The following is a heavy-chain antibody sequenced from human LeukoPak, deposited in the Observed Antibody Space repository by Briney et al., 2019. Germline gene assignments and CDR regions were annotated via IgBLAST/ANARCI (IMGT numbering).Heavy chain of an antibody. CDR2: IVVGSGNT. Sequence: ASVKVSCKASGFTFTSSAVQWVRQARGQRLEWIGWIVVGSGNTNYAQKFQERVTITRDMSTSTAYMELSSLRSEDTAVYYCARTYYDILTGFGAFDIWGQGTMVTVSS. J-gene: IGHJ3*02. V-gene: IGHV1-58*01. D-gene: IGHD3-9*01. CDR1: GFTFTSSA. CDR3: ARTYYDILTGFGAFDI.